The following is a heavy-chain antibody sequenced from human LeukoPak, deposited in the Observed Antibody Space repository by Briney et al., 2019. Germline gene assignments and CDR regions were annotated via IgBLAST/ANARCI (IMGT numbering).Heavy chain of an antibody. V-gene: IGHV3-33*01. J-gene: IGHJ4*02. CDR2: IWYDGINK. D-gene: IGHD6-13*01. CDR3: ARGGLAAAATDY. CDR1: GFTFSSYG. Sequence: GGSLRLSCAASGFTFSSYGMHWVRQAPGKGLEWVAIIWYDGINKYYADSVKGRFTISRDNSKNTVSLQTTSLRADDTAVYFCARGGLAAAATDYWGQGTLVTVSS.